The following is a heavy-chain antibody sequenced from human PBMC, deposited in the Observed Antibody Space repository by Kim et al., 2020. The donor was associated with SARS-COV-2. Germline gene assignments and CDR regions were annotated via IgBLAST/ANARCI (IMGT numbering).Heavy chain of an antibody. D-gene: IGHD6-19*01. CDR1: GFTFSSYA. Sequence: GGSLRLSCAASGFTFSSYAMHWVRQAPGKGLEWVAVISYDGSNKYYADSVKGRFTISRDNSKNTLYLQMNSLRAEDTVVYYCARDLQWLVAAGPWFDPWGQGTLVTVSS. CDR2: ISYDGSNK. J-gene: IGHJ5*02. CDR3: ARDLQWLVAAGPWFDP. V-gene: IGHV3-30*04.